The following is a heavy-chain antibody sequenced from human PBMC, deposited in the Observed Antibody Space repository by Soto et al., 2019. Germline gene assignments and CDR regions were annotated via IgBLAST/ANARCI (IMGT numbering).Heavy chain of an antibody. CDR1: GGTFSSYA. J-gene: IGHJ6*03. CDR3: ARGPVYCSGGSCYSTIHYYYYYYMDV. V-gene: IGHV1-69*13. CDR2: IIPIFGTA. Sequence: SVKVSCKASGGTFSSYAISWVRQAPGQGLEWMGGIIPIFGTANYAQKFQGRVTITADESTSTAYMELSSLRSEDTAVYYCARGPVYCSGGSCYSTIHYYYYYYMDVWGKGTTVTVSS. D-gene: IGHD2-15*01.